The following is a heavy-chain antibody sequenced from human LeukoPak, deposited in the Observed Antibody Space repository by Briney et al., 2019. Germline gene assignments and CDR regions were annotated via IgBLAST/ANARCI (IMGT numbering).Heavy chain of an antibody. CDR2: INPNSGGT. V-gene: IGHV1-2*02. CDR3: ARDRASYSGSYYQLGY. J-gene: IGHJ4*02. D-gene: IGHD1-26*01. Sequence: GASVKVSCKASGYTFTGYYMHWVRQAPGQGLEWMGWINPNSGGTNYAQEFQGRVTVTRDTSISTAYMELSRLRSDDTAVYYCARDRASYSGSYYQLGYWGQGTLVTVSS. CDR1: GYTFTGYY.